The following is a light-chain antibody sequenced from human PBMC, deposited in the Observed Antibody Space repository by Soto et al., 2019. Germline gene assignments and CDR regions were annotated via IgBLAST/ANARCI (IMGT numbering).Light chain of an antibody. CDR3: QHRSNWPRA. J-gene: IGKJ3*01. Sequence: EIVLTQSPATLSLSPGEGATPSCRASQSIGKYLAWYQQRPGQAPRLLIYDASNRATGIPARFSGSGSGTDFTLTISSLEAEDFAVYYCQHRSNWPRAFGPGTKVDTK. CDR2: DAS. V-gene: IGKV3-11*01. CDR1: QSIGKY.